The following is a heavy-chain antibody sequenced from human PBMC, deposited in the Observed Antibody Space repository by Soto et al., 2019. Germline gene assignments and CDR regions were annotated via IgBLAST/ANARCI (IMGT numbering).Heavy chain of an antibody. CDR2: INPNTHTDVI. J-gene: IGHJ4*02. CDR1: GYTFSDYC. CDR3: ARGPRKQLWVGYFDY. V-gene: IGHV1-2*02. D-gene: IGHD5-18*01. Sequence: ASVKVSCKASGYTFSDYCIHWVRQAPGQGLEWMGWINPNTHTDVINYAESFQGRVTMTSDTSVTTAYMELSGLKSDDTAVYYCARGPRKQLWVGYFDYWGQGTLVTVSS.